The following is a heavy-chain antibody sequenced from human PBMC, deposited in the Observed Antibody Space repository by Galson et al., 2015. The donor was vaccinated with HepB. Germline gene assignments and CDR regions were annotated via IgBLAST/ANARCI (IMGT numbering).Heavy chain of an antibody. CDR1: GFTFGSYA. V-gene: IGHV3-23*01. Sequence: SLRLSCAASGFTFGSYAMSWVRQAPGKGLEWVPAISGSGSVTFYADSVKGRFTISRDNSKNTLYLQMNSLRVEDTAVYYCAKDPDSGPGGMDVWGQGTTVTVSS. CDR3: AKDPDSGPGGMDV. J-gene: IGHJ6*02. D-gene: IGHD5-12*01. CDR2: ISGSGSVT.